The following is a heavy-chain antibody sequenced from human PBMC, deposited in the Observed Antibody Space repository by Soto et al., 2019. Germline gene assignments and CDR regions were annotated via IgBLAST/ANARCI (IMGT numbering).Heavy chain of an antibody. CDR2: IYYSGST. Sequence: SETLSLTCAVYGGSISSYYWSWIRQPPGKGLEWIGYIYYSGSTNYNPSLKSRVTISVDTSKNQFSLQLSSVTAADTAVYYCARAESSSAYYYYYGMDVWGQGTTVTVSS. J-gene: IGHJ6*02. CDR3: ARAESSSAYYYYYGMDV. D-gene: IGHD6-6*01. CDR1: GGSISSYY. V-gene: IGHV4-59*01.